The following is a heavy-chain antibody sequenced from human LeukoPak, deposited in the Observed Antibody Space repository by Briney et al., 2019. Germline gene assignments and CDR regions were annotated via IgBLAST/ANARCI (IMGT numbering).Heavy chain of an antibody. D-gene: IGHD3-22*01. CDR1: GGSISSYY. CDR2: IYTSGST. J-gene: IGHJ4*02. Sequence: PSETLSLTCTVSGGSISSYYCSWIRQPAGEGLEWIGRIYTSGSTNYNPSLKSRVTMSVDTSKNQFSLKLSSVTAADTAVYYCARDRIYYDSSGYYYFDYWGQGTLVTVSS. V-gene: IGHV4-4*07. CDR3: ARDRIYYDSSGYYYFDY.